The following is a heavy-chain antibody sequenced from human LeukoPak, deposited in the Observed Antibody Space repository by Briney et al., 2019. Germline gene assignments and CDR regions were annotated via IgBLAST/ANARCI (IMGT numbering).Heavy chain of an antibody. Sequence: GGSLRLSCAASGFSFSTYAIHWVRQAPGKGLEYVSAISTDGSRTYYGNSVKGRFTISRDNSKNTVYLQMDSLRGEDMAVYYCARVSTGAWYFDLWGRGTLVTVSS. CDR3: ARVSTGAWYFDL. V-gene: IGHV3-64*01. D-gene: IGHD7-27*01. CDR1: GFSFSTYA. CDR2: ISTDGSRT. J-gene: IGHJ2*01.